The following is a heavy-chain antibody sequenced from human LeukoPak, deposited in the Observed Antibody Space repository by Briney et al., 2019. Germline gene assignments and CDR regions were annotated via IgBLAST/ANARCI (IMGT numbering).Heavy chain of an antibody. Sequence: PSETLSLTCTVSGGSISSSSYYWGWIRQPPGKGLEWIGSIYYSGSPYYNPSLKSRVTISVDTSKNQFSLKLSSVTAADTAVYYCATSTQAAAGKGHLFDYWGQGTLVTVSS. CDR1: GGSISSSSYY. CDR2: IYYSGSP. D-gene: IGHD6-13*01. J-gene: IGHJ4*02. CDR3: ATSTQAAAGKGHLFDY. V-gene: IGHV4-39*07.